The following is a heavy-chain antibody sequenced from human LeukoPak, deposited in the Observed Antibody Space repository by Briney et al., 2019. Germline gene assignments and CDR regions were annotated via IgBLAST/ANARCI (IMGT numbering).Heavy chain of an antibody. CDR1: GYTFTSYG. J-gene: IGHJ4*02. D-gene: IGHD1-26*01. Sequence: ASVKVSCKASGYTFTSYGISWVRQAPGQGLEWMGWISAYNGNTNYAQKLQGRVTMTTDTSTSTAYMELRSLRSDDAAVYYCARVRTQKWELHPHTDYWGQGTLVTVSS. V-gene: IGHV1-18*01. CDR2: ISAYNGNT. CDR3: ARVRTQKWELHPHTDY.